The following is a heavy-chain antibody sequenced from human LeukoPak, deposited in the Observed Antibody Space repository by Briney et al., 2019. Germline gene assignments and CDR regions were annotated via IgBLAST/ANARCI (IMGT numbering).Heavy chain of an antibody. D-gene: IGHD3-10*01. V-gene: IGHV3-23*01. CDR2: ISGSGGST. Sequence: PGGSLRLSCAASGFTFSSYGVSWVRQAPGKGLEWVSAISGSGGSTYYADSVKGRFTISRDNSKNTLYLQMNSLRAEDTAVYYCAKGGLLWFGELQGFDYWGQGTLVTVSS. CDR3: AKGGLLWFGELQGFDY. CDR1: GFTFSSYG. J-gene: IGHJ4*02.